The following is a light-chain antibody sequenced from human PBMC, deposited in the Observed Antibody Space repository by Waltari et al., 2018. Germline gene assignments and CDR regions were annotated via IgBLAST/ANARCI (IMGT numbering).Light chain of an antibody. CDR1: ENVNNY. V-gene: IGKV1-39*01. J-gene: IGKJ4*01. CDR2: KAS. CDR3: QHNYGTPLT. Sequence: DIQMTQSPSSLSESVGDRVTITCRASENVNNYLNWYQQKPGKAPKLLMYKASTLQSGVPSRFSGSGSGTDYTFTISSLQSEDVATYYCQHNYGTPLTFGGGTKVEIK.